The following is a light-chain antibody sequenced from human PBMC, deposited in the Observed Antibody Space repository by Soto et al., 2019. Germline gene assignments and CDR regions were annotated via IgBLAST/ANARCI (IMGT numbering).Light chain of an antibody. Sequence: DIPRKRAQTSVAAAVGDKVTITCRASQGISTWLSWYQQKPGKAPKLLIYGASSLQSGVPSRFSGSGSGTDFTLTISNLQPEDFTTYYCQQANSFPNSFGQGRSLEI. CDR2: GAS. J-gene: IGKJ5*01. CDR1: QGISTW. V-gene: IGKV1D-12*01. CDR3: QQANSFPNS.